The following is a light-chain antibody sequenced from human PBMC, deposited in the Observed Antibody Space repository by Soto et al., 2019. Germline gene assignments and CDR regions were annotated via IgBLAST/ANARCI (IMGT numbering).Light chain of an antibody. V-gene: IGLV2-14*01. CDR3: SSYTSRALRV. J-gene: IGLJ2*01. CDR2: DVS. CDR1: SSDVGGYNY. Sequence: QSALTQPASVSGSPRQSITISCTGTSSDVGGYNYVSWYQQHPGKAPKLMIYDVSNRPSGVSNRFSGSKSGNTASLTISGVQAEDEADYYCSSYTSRALRVVGGGTKLTVL.